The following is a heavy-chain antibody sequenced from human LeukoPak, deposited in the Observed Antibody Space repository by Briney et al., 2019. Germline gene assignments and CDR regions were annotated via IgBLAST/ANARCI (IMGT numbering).Heavy chain of an antibody. Sequence: PGGSLRLSCAASRFTFGSSWMSWLRQAPGKGLEWVATINQDETDISYVDSVKGRFTISRDNAKNSLYLQMNSLRAEDTAVYYCARGPYSGSYPPFFDYWGQGTLVTVSS. V-gene: IGHV3-7*01. D-gene: IGHD1-26*01. CDR1: RFTFGSSW. CDR3: ARGPYSGSYPPFFDY. J-gene: IGHJ4*02. CDR2: INQDETDI.